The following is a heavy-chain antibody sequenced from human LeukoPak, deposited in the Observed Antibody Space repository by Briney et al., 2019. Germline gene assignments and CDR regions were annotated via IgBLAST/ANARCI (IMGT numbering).Heavy chain of an antibody. CDR1: GGSISGRNW. D-gene: IGHD2-15*01. CDR3: ARDSPAYCSGNNCYNWYFDL. V-gene: IGHV4-4*02. CDR2: IHHSGES. Sequence: SETLSLTCAVSGGSISGRNWWNWVRQPPGKGLEWIGEIHHSGESNYNPSLKSRVTLSIDKSTNQFSPKLSSVTAADTAIYYCARDSPAYCSGNNCYNWYFDLWGRGILITVSS. J-gene: IGHJ2*01.